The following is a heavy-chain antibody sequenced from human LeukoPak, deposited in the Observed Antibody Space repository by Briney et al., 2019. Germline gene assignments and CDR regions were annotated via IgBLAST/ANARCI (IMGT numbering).Heavy chain of an antibody. J-gene: IGHJ4*02. CDR3: AKDLSSSSSVVVVAAKHDY. Sequence: GGSLRLSCAASGFTFSSYAMSWVRQAPGKGLEWVSAISGSGGSTYYADPVKGRFTISRDNSKNTLYLQMNSPRAEDTAVYYCAKDLSSSSSVVVVAAKHDYWGQGTLVTVSS. V-gene: IGHV3-23*01. D-gene: IGHD2-15*01. CDR2: ISGSGGST. CDR1: GFTFSSYA.